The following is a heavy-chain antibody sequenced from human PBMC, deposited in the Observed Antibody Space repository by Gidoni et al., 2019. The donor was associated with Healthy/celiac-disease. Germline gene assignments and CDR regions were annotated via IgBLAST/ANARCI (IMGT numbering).Heavy chain of an antibody. CDR3: AKEGGIFYYYYGMDV. CDR1: GFTFSSYG. J-gene: IGHJ6*02. D-gene: IGHD3-16*01. CDR2: ISYDGSNK. V-gene: IGHV3-30*18. Sequence: QVPLVESGGGVVQPGRSLRLSCAASGFTFSSYGMHWVRQAPGKGLEWVAVISYDGSNKYYADSVKGRFTISRDNSKNTLYLQMNSLRAEDTAVYYCAKEGGIFYYYYGMDVWGQGTTVTVSS.